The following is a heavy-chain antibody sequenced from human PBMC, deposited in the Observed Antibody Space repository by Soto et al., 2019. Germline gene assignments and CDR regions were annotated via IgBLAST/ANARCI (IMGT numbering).Heavy chain of an antibody. D-gene: IGHD3-22*01. CDR2: ISSSSSTI. V-gene: IGHV3-48*02. Sequence: EVQLVESGGGLVQPGGSLGLSCAASGFTFSSYSMNWVRQAPGKGLEWVSYISSSSSTIYYADSVKGRFTISRDNAKNSLYLQMNSLRDEDTAVYYCSSGYYYYYGMDVWGQGTTVTVSS. CDR3: SSGYYYYYGMDV. CDR1: GFTFSSYS. J-gene: IGHJ6*02.